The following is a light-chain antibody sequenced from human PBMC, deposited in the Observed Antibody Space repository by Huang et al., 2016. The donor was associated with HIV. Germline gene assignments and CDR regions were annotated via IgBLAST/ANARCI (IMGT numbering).Light chain of an antibody. CDR3: QQRNDWPPYT. Sequence: EVVLTQSPATLSLSPGERATLSCRASQSVTNFLAWYQQKPGQPPRLLIYDASTRATGIPPRFSGSGSGTDSTLTISSLEPEDFAVYYCQQRNDWPPYTFGQGTRLEIK. CDR1: QSVTNF. CDR2: DAS. V-gene: IGKV3-11*01. J-gene: IGKJ2*01.